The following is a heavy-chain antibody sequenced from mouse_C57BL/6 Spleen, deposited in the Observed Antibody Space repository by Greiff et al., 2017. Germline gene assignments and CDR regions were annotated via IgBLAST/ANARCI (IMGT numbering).Heavy chain of an antibody. CDR1: GYTFTDYY. D-gene: IGHD1-1*01. J-gene: IGHJ2*01. Sequence: EVKLQESGPVLVKPGASVKMSCKASGYTFTDYYMNWVKQSHGKSLEWIGVINPYNGGTSYNQKFKGKATLTVDKSSSTAYMELNSLTSEDSAVYYCARVTTVVGFDYWGQGTTLTVSS. CDR2: INPYNGGT. CDR3: ARVTTVVGFDY. V-gene: IGHV1-19*01.